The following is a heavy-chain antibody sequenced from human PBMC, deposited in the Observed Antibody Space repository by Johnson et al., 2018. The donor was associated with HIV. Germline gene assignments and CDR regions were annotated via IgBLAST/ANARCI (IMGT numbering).Heavy chain of an antibody. CDR3: ARERVGYSSSGDAFDI. J-gene: IGHJ3*02. V-gene: IGHV3-74*01. CDR2: INNDGRST. D-gene: IGHD6-13*01. CDR1: GFTFSSYW. Sequence: VQLVESGGGVVQPGRSLRLSCAASGFTFSSYWMHWVRQAPGKGLVWVSRINNDGRSTTYADSVKGRFTISRDNAKNTLYLQMNSLRAEDTAVYYCARERVGYSSSGDAFDIWGPGTMVTVSS.